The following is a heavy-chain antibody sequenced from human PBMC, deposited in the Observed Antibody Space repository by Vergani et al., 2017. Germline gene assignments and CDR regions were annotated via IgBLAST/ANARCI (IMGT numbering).Heavy chain of an antibody. Sequence: EVQLVESGGGLVKRGGSLRLSCAASGFTFSSYSMNWVRQAPGKGLEWVSSISSSSSYIHYSDSLKGRFTISRDNAKSSLYLQMNSLRAEDTGVYYCARDRYYLGSGSWVWGWFDPWGQGTLVTVSS. D-gene: IGHD3-10*01. CDR1: GFTFSSYS. V-gene: IGHV3-21*01. J-gene: IGHJ5*02. CDR2: ISSSSSYI. CDR3: ARDRYYLGSGSWVWGWFDP.